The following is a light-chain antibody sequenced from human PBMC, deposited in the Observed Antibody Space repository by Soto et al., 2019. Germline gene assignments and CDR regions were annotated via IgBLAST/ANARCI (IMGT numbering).Light chain of an antibody. CDR2: GAS. J-gene: IGKJ3*01. V-gene: IGKV3-20*01. CDR3: QQYGRSPFT. CDR1: QSVSGSY. Sequence: EIVLTQSPGTLSLSPGERAALSCRASQSVSGSYVAWYQQKPGQAPRLLIYGASNRATGIPDRFSGSGSGTDFTLTITRLEPEDFAVYYCQQYGRSPFTFGPGTKVDI.